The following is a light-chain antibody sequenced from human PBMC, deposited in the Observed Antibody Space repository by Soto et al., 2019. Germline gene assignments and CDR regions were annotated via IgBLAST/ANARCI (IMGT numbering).Light chain of an antibody. Sequence: TQSPSSLSPSVGDRVTLTCRASQSISRHLAWHQQKPGQTPRLLVYGASSRATGIPDRFSGRGSGTDFTLTISRLEPEDFAVYYCQQHGSSPITFGPGTRLEIK. CDR3: QQHGSSPIT. J-gene: IGKJ5*01. CDR1: QSISRH. V-gene: IGKV3-20*01. CDR2: GAS.